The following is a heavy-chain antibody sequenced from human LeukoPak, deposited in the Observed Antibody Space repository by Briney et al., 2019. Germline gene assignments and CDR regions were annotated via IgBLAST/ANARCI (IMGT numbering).Heavy chain of an antibody. J-gene: IGHJ4*02. CDR1: GFTFSSYE. CDR3: AKGSVGIGVVPAPLDYFDY. D-gene: IGHD2-2*01. V-gene: IGHV3-30*18. Sequence: PGGSLRLSCAASGFTFSSYEMNWVRQAPGKGLEWVAVISYDGSNKYYLASVKGRFTISRDNSKNTLYLQMNSLRAEDTAVYYCAKGSVGIGVVPAPLDYFDYWGQGTLVTVSS. CDR2: ISYDGSNK.